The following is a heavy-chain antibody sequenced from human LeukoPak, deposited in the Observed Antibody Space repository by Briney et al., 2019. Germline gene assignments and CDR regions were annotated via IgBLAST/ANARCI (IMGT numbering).Heavy chain of an antibody. CDR1: GYTFTSYG. CDR3: ARSRGGEWDYYDSSGYLYYFDY. V-gene: IGHV1-18*01. CDR2: ISAYNGNT. D-gene: IGHD3-22*01. J-gene: IGHJ4*02. Sequence: ASVKVSCKASGYTFTSYGISWVRQAPGQGLEWMGWISAYNGNTNYAQKLQGRVTMTTDTSTSTAYMELRSLRSDDTAVYYCARSRGGEWDYYDSSGYLYYFDYWGQGTLVTVSS.